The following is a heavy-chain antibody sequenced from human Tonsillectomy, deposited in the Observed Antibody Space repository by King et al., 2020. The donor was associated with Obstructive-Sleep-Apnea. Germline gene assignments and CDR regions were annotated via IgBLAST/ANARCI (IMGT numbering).Heavy chain of an antibody. J-gene: IGHJ4*02. Sequence: VQLVESGGGVVQPGRSLRLSCAASGFTFSSYGMHWVRQAPGKGLEWGAVISYDGSNKYYADSVKGRFTISRDNSKNTLYLQMNSLRAEDTAVYYCAKGLVAYYFDYWGQGTLVTVSS. CDR1: GFTFSSYG. CDR3: AKGLVAYYFDY. CDR2: ISYDGSNK. V-gene: IGHV3-30*18. D-gene: IGHD2-15*01.